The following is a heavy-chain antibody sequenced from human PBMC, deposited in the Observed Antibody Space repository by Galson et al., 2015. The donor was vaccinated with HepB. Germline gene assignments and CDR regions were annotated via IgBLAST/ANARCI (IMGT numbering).Heavy chain of an antibody. J-gene: IGHJ4*02. Sequence: LRLSCAASGFTFGDYSMTWVRQAPGKGLEWVGFIRSKAYGGTTEYAASVKGRFTISTDDSKSIAYLQMNSLKTEDTAVYFCTRVGVVGAILDYWGQGILVTVSS. CDR1: GFTFGDYS. CDR3: TRVGVVGAILDY. V-gene: IGHV3-49*04. CDR2: IRSKAYGGTT. D-gene: IGHD1-26*01.